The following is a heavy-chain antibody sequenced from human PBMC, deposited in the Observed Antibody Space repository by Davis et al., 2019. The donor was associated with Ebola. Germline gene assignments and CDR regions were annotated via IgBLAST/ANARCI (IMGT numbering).Heavy chain of an antibody. CDR3: SRDTFGAVAGIFDY. Sequence: PGGPLRLSCAASGFTFRSYGLHWVRQAPDKGLEWVAVIWYDGSRKYYGDSVKGRFTISRDNSNYLLYLQMNSLRAEDTAVYYCSRDTFGAVAGIFDYWGQGTLVTDSS. J-gene: IGHJ4*02. CDR1: GFTFRSYG. V-gene: IGHV3-30*19. CDR2: IWYDGSRK. D-gene: IGHD6-19*01.